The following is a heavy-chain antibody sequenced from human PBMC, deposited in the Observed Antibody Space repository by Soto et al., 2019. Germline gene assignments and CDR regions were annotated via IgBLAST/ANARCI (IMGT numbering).Heavy chain of an antibody. D-gene: IGHD6-19*01. V-gene: IGHV6-1*01. CDR1: GDSVSSHSAA. Sequence: SQTLSLTCAISGDSVSSHSAAWNWIRQSPSRGLEWLGRTYYRSKWYNDYAVSVKSRITINPDTSKNQFSLQLNSVTPEDTAVYYCARDFEDSSGWPVYYYYGMDVWGQGTTVTVSS. CDR3: ARDFEDSSGWPVYYYYGMDV. CDR2: TYYRSKWYN. J-gene: IGHJ6*02.